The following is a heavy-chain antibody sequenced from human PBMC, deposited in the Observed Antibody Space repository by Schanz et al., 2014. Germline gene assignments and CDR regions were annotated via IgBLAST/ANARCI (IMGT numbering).Heavy chain of an antibody. CDR2: VFPNGIT. CDR1: GGSIRSGTYY. V-gene: IGHV4-61*02. D-gene: IGHD1-1*01. CDR3: ARDTTWRLDL. Sequence: QVQLQESGPGLVKPSQTLSLTCTVSGGSIRSGTYYWSWIRQPAGKALEWVGRVFPNGITNYNPSLKSRVPIPLGQCKTQFSLTLTSLTAADTAVYYCARDTTWRLDLWGRGTLVTVSS. J-gene: IGHJ2*01.